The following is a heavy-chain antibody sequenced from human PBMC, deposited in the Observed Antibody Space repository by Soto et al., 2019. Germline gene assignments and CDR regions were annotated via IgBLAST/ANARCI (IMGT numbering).Heavy chain of an antibody. Sequence: ASVKVSCKASGYTFTSYAMHWVRQAPGQRLEWMGWINAGNGNTKYSQKFQGRVTITRDTSASTAYMELSSLRSEDTAVYYCARELPYSNLRNWFDPWGQGTLVTVSS. D-gene: IGHD4-4*01. V-gene: IGHV1-3*01. CDR3: ARELPYSNLRNWFDP. CDR1: GYTFTSYA. J-gene: IGHJ5*02. CDR2: INAGNGNT.